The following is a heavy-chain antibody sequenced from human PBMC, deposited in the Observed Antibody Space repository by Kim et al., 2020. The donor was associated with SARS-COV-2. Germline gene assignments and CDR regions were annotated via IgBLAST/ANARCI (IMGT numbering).Heavy chain of an antibody. J-gene: IGHJ3*02. CDR1: GYIFTPYY. Sequence: GESLKISCQGSGYIFTPYYIGWVRQMPGKGLEWMGVIYPGDSHTRYNPSFQGQVTISVDKSINTAYLQRNNLEASDTAMYYCTSHGGLGEIDAFDIWGQGTQVTVSP. CDR2: IYPGDSHT. V-gene: IGHV5-51*01. D-gene: IGHD3-3*01. CDR3: TSHGGLGEIDAFDI.